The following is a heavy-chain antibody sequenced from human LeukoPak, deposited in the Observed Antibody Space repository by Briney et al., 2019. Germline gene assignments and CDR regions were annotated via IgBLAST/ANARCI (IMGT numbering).Heavy chain of an antibody. D-gene: IGHD3-10*01. CDR1: GESFNNYY. Sequence: SETLSLTCAVYGESFNNYYWTWIRQSPGKGLEWIGEINHSGSTNYNPSLKSRLSISVDPSKNQLSLKLNSVIAADTAVYYCARAGWFGELYGPLDFWGQGTLVTVSS. CDR3: ARAGWFGELYGPLDF. CDR2: INHSGST. J-gene: IGHJ4*02. V-gene: IGHV4-34*01.